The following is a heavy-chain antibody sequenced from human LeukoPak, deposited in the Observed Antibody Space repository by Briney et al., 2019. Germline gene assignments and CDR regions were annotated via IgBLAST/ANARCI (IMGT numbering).Heavy chain of an antibody. CDR1: GLSFGSYG. Sequence: PGGSLRLSCAASGLSFGSYGMHWVRQAPGKGLEWVAVISHGGSSQYYGDSVKGRFTISRDNSKNMVYLQLNSLRVEDTAVYYCARTREQWQVLDYWGQGTLVTVSS. D-gene: IGHD6-19*01. CDR2: ISHGGSSQ. J-gene: IGHJ4*02. CDR3: ARTREQWQVLDY. V-gene: IGHV3-30*03.